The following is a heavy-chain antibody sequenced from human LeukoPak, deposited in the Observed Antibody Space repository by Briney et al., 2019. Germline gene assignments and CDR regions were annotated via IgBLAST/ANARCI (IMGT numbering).Heavy chain of an antibody. CDR2: IKQDGSEK. CDR1: GFTFSSHW. J-gene: IGHJ4*02. V-gene: IGHV3-7*01. Sequence: PGGSLRLSCAASGFTFSSHWMSWVRQAPGKGLEWVANIKQDGSEKYYVDSVKGRLTISRDNAKNSLYLQMNSLRTEDTAVYYCARTRGGSYSDYWGQGTLVTVSS. D-gene: IGHD1-26*01. CDR3: ARTRGGSYSDY.